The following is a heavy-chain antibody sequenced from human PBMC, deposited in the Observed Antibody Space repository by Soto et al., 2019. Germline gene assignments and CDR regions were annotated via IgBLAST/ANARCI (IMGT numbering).Heavy chain of an antibody. D-gene: IGHD2-8*02. V-gene: IGHV3-30*03. J-gene: IGHJ6*02. CDR2: ISYDGSNK. CDR3: ARDARPPSTGYYGMDV. Sequence: GGSLRLSCAASGFTFSSYGMHWVRQAPGKGLEWVAVISYDGSNKYYADSVKGRFTISRDNAKNTLYLQMNSLRAEDTAVYYCARDARPPSTGYYGMDVWGQGTTVTVSS. CDR1: GFTFSSYG.